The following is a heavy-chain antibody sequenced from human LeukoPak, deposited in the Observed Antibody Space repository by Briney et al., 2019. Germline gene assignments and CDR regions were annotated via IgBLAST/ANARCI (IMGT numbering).Heavy chain of an antibody. CDR1: GFTFSSYS. V-gene: IGHV3-21*01. J-gene: IGHJ4*02. CDR2: ISSSSSYI. CDR3: ARSSYEDYYDSSGAFDY. D-gene: IGHD3-22*01. Sequence: TGGSLRLSCAASGFTFSSYSMNWVRQAPGKGQEWVSSISSSSSYIYYADSVKGRFTISRDNAKNSLYLQMNSLRAEDTAVYYCARSSYEDYYDSSGAFDYWGQGTLVTVSS.